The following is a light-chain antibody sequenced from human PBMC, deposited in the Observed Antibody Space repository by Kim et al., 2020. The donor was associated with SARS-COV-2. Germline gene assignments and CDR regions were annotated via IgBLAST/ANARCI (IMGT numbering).Light chain of an antibody. CDR2: DVS. V-gene: IGLV2-11*01. CDR3: CSYAGSYGVV. CDR1: SSDVGGYNY. J-gene: IGLJ2*01. Sequence: QSALTQPRSVSGSPGQSVTISCTGISSDVGGYNYVSWYQQHPGKAPKLMIYDVSKRPSGVPDRFSGSKSGNTASLTISGLQAEDEADYYCCSYAGSYGVVFGGGTQLTVL.